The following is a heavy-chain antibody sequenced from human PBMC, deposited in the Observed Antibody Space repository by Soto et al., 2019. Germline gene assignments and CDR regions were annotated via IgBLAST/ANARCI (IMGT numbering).Heavy chain of an antibody. CDR2: IWHDGSNK. CDR1: GFTFRDHG. D-gene: IGHD4-4*01. J-gene: IGHJ6*02. V-gene: IGHV3-33*01. Sequence: QVHLVESGGGVVQPGRSLRLSCAASGFTFRDHGMHWVRQAPGKGLEWVAVIWHDGSNKYYVESVKGRFTITRDNSKNMLDLQMNSLRAEDTAVYYCARHSVEYSVSYVMDVWGQGITVTVSS. CDR3: ARHSVEYSVSYVMDV.